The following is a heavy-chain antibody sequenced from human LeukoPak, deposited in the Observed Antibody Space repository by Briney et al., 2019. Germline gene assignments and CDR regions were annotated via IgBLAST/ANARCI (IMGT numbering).Heavy chain of an antibody. CDR1: GYTFTGYY. J-gene: IGHJ5*02. Sequence: ASVKVSCKASGYTFTGYYMHWVRQAPGQGLEWMGWINPNSGGTNYAQKFQGRVTMTRDTSISTAYMELSRLRSDDTAVYYCAREEKYYDILTGSSTDNWFDPWGQGTLVTVSS. CDR3: AREEKYYDILTGSSTDNWFDP. CDR2: INPNSGGT. V-gene: IGHV1-2*02. D-gene: IGHD3-9*01.